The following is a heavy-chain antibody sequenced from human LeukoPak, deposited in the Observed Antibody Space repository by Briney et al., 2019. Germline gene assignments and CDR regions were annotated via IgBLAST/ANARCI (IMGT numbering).Heavy chain of an antibody. Sequence: PGGSLRLSCAASGFTFSSYSTNWVRHPPGKGLEWVSYIRSSSITIDYAESVKGGFTISRDNGKNSLYLQMISLRAEDTAVYYCAREWAAARPRGGLDYWGQGTLVTVSS. CDR3: AREWAAARPRGGLDY. D-gene: IGHD6-25*01. CDR2: IRSSSITI. J-gene: IGHJ4*02. CDR1: GFTFSSYS. V-gene: IGHV3-48*04.